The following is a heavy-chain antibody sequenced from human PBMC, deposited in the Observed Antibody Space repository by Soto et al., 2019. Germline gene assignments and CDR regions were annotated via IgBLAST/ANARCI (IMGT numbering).Heavy chain of an antibody. CDR1: GDSINSAAYY. CDR2: INYSGNT. D-gene: IGHD2-21*01. V-gene: IGHV4-31*03. J-gene: IGHJ6*01. Sequence: SETLSLTCTVSGDSINSAAYYWTWIRQLPGESLQWIGYINYSGNTNYNPSLKSRVTISADVSTNQFSLRLTSVTAADTAVYYCLTDRTSSTCDGYHYDEMEIWAQGTAETVSA. CDR3: LTDRTSSTCDGYHYDEMEI.